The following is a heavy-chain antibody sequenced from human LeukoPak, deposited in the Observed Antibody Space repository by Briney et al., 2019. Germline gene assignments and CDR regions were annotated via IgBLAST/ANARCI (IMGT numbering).Heavy chain of an antibody. CDR3: EVVPNY. CDR2: INPSDGST. V-gene: IGHV1-46*01. D-gene: IGHD3-22*01. CDR1: VYTFTSYY. Sequence: GASVKVSCKASVYTFTSYYMQWVRQAPGQGLEWVGIINPSDGSTSSAQKFQGSVTMTRDTSTSTVYMELSSLRSEDTAVYYCEVVPNYWGQGTLVTVSS. J-gene: IGHJ4*02.